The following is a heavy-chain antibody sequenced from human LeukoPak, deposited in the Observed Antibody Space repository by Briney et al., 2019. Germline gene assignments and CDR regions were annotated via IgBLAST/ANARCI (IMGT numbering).Heavy chain of an antibody. V-gene: IGHV4-4*02. Sequence: PSETLSLTCAVSGGSIRSSNWWSWVRQPPGKGLEWIGEINHSGSTNYNPSLKSRVTISVDTSKNQFSLKLSSVTAADTAVYYCARRPFAAHWFDPWGQGTLVTVSS. J-gene: IGHJ5*02. CDR2: INHSGST. CDR1: GGSIRSSNW. D-gene: IGHD3-10*01. CDR3: ARRPFAAHWFDP.